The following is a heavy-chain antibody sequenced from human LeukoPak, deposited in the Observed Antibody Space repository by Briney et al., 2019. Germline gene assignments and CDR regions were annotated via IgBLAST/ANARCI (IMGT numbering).Heavy chain of an antibody. Sequence: SVTVSFKASGYAYTRYYIDWVRQSPGQGLEWMGWFDANSDGTDAAQKFQGRVTMTGATTISTVYMALRRLNYHAAAVYYCVRDNGSGYYYVYLDYWGQGTLVTVSS. D-gene: IGHD3-10*01. CDR3: VRDNGSGYYYVYLDY. V-gene: IGHV1-2*02. CDR2: FDANSDGT. CDR1: GYAYTRYY. J-gene: IGHJ4*02.